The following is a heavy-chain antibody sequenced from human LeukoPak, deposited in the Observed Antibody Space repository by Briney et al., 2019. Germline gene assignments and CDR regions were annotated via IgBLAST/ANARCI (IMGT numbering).Heavy chain of an antibody. Sequence: SETLSLTCNVSGASISGYYWSWIRQPPGKGLEWIGYIYYSGSTYYNPSLKSRVTISVDTSKNQFSLKLSSVTAADTAVYYCARATYDSSGYLHYYYMDVWGKGTTVTVSS. V-gene: IGHV4-59*12. CDR3: ARATYDSSGYLHYYYMDV. CDR2: IYYSGST. D-gene: IGHD3-22*01. CDR1: GASISGYY. J-gene: IGHJ6*03.